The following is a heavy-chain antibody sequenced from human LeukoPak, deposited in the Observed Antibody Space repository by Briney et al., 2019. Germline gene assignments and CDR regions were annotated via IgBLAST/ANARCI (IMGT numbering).Heavy chain of an antibody. D-gene: IGHD3-3*01. Sequence: ASVKVSCKVSGYTLTELSMHWVRQAPGKGLEWMGGFDPEDGETIYAQKFQGRVTMTEDTSTDTAYMELSSLRSEDTAVYYCATDRPGVDFWSGYLDYWGQGTLVTVSS. CDR3: ATDRPGVDFWSGYLDY. J-gene: IGHJ4*02. CDR2: FDPEDGET. V-gene: IGHV1-24*01. CDR1: GYTLTELS.